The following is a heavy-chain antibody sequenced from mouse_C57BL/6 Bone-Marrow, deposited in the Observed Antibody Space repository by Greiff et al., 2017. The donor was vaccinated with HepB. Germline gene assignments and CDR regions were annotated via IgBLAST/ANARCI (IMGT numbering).Heavy chain of an antibody. J-gene: IGHJ4*01. D-gene: IGHD2-4*01. CDR1: GYTFTDYY. CDR2: INPNNGGT. CDR3: ATPIYYDYDGDAMDY. Sequence: EVQLQQSGPELVKPGASVKISCKASGYTFTDYYMNWVKQSHGKSLEWIGDINPNNGGTSYNQKFKGKATLTVDKSSSTAYMELRSLTSEDSAVYYCATPIYYDYDGDAMDYWGQGTSVTVSS. V-gene: IGHV1-26*01.